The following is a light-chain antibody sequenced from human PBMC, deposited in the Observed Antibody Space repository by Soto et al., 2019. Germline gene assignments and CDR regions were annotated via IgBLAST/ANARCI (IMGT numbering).Light chain of an antibody. CDR2: GAS. CDR3: QQYNNSPEYT. Sequence: EIVLTQSPGTLSLSPWERATLSCKASQSVTSRYLAWYQQKPGQAPRLLIYGASSRATGIPDRFSGSGSGTDFTLTISRLEPEDFAVYFCQQYNNSPEYTFGQGPKLEIK. J-gene: IGKJ2*01. CDR1: QSVTSRY. V-gene: IGKV3-20*01.